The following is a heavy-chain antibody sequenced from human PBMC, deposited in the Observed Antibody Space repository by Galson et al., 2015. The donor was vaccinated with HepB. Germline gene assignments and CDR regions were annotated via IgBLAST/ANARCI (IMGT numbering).Heavy chain of an antibody. CDR3: AKDSSGWSFEY. J-gene: IGHJ4*02. CDR1: GGSISSYY. CDR2: IYYFGST. V-gene: IGHV4-59*01. Sequence: TLSLTCTVSGGSISSYYWSWIRQPPGKGLEWIGYIYYFGSTNYNPSLKSRVTISIDTSKNQFSLNLSSVTTADTAVYYCAKDSSGWSFEYWGQGSLVTVSS. D-gene: IGHD6-19*01.